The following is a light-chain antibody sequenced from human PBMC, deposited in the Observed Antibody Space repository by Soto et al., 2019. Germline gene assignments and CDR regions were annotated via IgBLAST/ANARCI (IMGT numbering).Light chain of an antibody. Sequence: ESVFTQSPGTLSLSPGERATLSCRASQSVYNYLAWYQLKPGQPPRLLIYDASDRATGLPARFSGSGSGTDFTLTISSLEPEDSAIYYCQQRANWPGTFGQGTKVDIK. CDR2: DAS. V-gene: IGKV3-11*01. J-gene: IGKJ1*01. CDR1: QSVYNY. CDR3: QQRANWPGT.